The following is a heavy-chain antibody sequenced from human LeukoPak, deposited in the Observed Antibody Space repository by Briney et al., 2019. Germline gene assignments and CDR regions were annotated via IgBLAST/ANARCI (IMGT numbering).Heavy chain of an antibody. CDR2: ISAYNGNT. J-gene: IGHJ3*02. D-gene: IGHD2-2*01. CDR1: GYTFTSYG. Sequence: ASVKVSCKASGYTFTSYGISWVRQAPGQGLEWMGWISAYNGNTNYAQKLQGRVTMTTDTSTSTAYMELRSLRSDDTAVYYCAREGAVPAAGFLAFDIWGQGTMVTVSS. CDR3: AREGAVPAAGFLAFDI. V-gene: IGHV1-18*01.